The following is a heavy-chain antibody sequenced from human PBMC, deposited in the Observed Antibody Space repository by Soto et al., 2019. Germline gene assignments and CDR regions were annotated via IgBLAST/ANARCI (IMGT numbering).Heavy chain of an antibody. CDR3: ARQLAGTTYYYYYGMDV. Sequence: SETLSLTCAVYGGSFSAYYWSWIRQPPGKGLEWIGSIYYSGSTYYNPSLKSRVTISVDTSKNQFSLKLSSVTAADTAVYYCARQLAGTTYYYYYGMDVWGQGTTVTVSS. J-gene: IGHJ6*02. D-gene: IGHD1-7*01. CDR1: GGSFSAYY. V-gene: IGHV4-39*01. CDR2: IYYSGST.